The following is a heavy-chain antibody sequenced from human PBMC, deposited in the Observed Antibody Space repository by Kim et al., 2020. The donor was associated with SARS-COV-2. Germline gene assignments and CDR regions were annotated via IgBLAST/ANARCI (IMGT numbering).Heavy chain of an antibody. V-gene: IGHV3-23*01. CDR1: GFTFRSYA. CDR3: AKDMHWASFDY. Sequence: GGSLRLSCASSGFTFRSYAMNWVRQAPGKGLEWVSAISDNGVTTYYADSVKGRFTISRDNSKNTLYLQMNNLRAEDTAVYFCAKDMHWASFDYWGQGTLVTVSS. CDR2: ISDNGVTT. D-gene: IGHD7-27*01. J-gene: IGHJ4*02.